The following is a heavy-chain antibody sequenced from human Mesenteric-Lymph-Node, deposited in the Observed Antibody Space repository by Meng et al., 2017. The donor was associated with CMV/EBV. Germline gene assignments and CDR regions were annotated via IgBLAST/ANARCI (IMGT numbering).Heavy chain of an antibody. V-gene: IGHV1-2*02. Sequence: ASVKVSCKASGYTFTGYYVHWVRQAPGQGLEWMGRINPNTGGTKYAQKFQGRVTMTTDTSTSTTYMDLRSLRSDDTAVYYCAINSGDYDYWGQGTLVTVSS. J-gene: IGHJ4*02. D-gene: IGHD4-17*01. CDR1: GYTFTGYY. CDR2: INPNTGGT. CDR3: AINSGDYDY.